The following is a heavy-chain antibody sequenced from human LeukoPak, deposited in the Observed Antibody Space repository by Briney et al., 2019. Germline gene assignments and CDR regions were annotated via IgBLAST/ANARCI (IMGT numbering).Heavy chain of an antibody. CDR2: IRYDGRIK. Sequence: PGGSLRISCAASGFTFSAYGVHWVRQAPGKGLEWVAFIRYDGRIKNYADSVKGRVTISRDNSKNTLYLQMNSLTTEDTSLYYCARNRAAAGDWLDPWGQGTLVIVSS. D-gene: IGHD6-13*01. CDR3: ARNRAAAGDWLDP. J-gene: IGHJ5*02. CDR1: GFTFSAYG. V-gene: IGHV3-30*02.